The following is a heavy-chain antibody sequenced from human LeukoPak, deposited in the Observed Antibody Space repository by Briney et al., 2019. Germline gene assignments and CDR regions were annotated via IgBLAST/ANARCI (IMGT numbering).Heavy chain of an antibody. Sequence: ASVKVSCKASGYTFTGYYMHWVRQAPGQGLEWMGWINPNSGGTNYAQKFQGRVTVTRDTSISTAYMELSRLTSDDTAVYYCVRDRPHNWFDPWGQGTLVTVSS. J-gene: IGHJ5*02. CDR2: INPNSGGT. CDR1: GYTFTGYY. CDR3: VRDRPHNWFDP. V-gene: IGHV1-2*02.